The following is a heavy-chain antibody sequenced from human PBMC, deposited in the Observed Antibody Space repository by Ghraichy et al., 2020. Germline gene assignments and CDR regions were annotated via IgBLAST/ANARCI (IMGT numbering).Heavy chain of an antibody. J-gene: IGHJ4*02. V-gene: IGHV3-66*01. CDR2: IYSGGST. CDR1: GFTVSSNY. Sequence: GGSLRLSCAASGFTVSSNYMNWVRQAPGKGLEWVSVIYSGGSTYYADSVKGRFAISRDISKNTLFLQMNSLRAEDTTVYYCARGGNFLDYWGQGTLVTVSS. D-gene: IGHD1-26*01. CDR3: ARGGNFLDY.